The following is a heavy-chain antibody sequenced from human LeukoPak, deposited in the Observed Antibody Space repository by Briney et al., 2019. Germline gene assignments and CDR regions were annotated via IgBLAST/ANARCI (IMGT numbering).Heavy chain of an antibody. CDR1: GFTFSSYA. CDR3: ARGTAMDEFFDY. Sequence: GGSLRLSCAASGFTFSSYAMHWVRQAPGKGLEWVAVISYDGSNKYYADSVKCRFTISRDNSKNTLYLQMNSLRAEDTAVYYCARGTAMDEFFDYWGQGTLVTVSS. V-gene: IGHV3-30-3*01. D-gene: IGHD5-18*01. J-gene: IGHJ4*02. CDR2: ISYDGSNK.